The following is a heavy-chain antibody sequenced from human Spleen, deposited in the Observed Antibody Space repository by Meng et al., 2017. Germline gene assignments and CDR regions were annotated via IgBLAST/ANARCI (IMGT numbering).Heavy chain of an antibody. CDR2: IWYDGSNK. Sequence: GESLKISCAASGFTFSTYAMHWVRQAPGKGLEWVAMIWYDGSNKFYGDSVKGRFTISRDNSKNTLYLQMNSLRAEDTAVYYCARGWNLGGNWGQGTLVTVSS. CDR1: GFTFSTYA. J-gene: IGHJ4*02. D-gene: IGHD3-16*01. V-gene: IGHV3-33*01. CDR3: ARGWNLGGN.